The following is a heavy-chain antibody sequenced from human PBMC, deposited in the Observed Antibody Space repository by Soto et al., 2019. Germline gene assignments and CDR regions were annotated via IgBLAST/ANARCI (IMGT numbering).Heavy chain of an antibody. CDR3: ASFHKTGPNWFDP. CDR1: GGTFSSYT. Sequence: SVKVSCKASGGTFSSYTISWVRQAPGQGLEWMGRIIPILGIANYAQKFQGRVTITADKSTSTAYMELSSLRSEDTAVYYCASFHKTGPNWFDPWGQGTLVTVSS. J-gene: IGHJ5*02. CDR2: IIPILGIA. V-gene: IGHV1-69*02.